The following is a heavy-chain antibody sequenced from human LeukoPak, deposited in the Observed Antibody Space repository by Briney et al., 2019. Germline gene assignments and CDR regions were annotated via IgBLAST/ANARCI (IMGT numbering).Heavy chain of an antibody. J-gene: IGHJ4*02. CDR3: ARYSGYDLTLYYFDY. D-gene: IGHD5-12*01. V-gene: IGHV4-34*01. CDR2: INHSGST. Sequence: SETLSLTCAVCGGSFSGYYWSWIRQPPGKGLEWIGEINHSGSTNYNPSLKSRVTISVDTSKNQFSLKLSSVTAADTAVYYCARYSGYDLTLYYFDYWGQGTLVTVSS. CDR1: GGSFSGYY.